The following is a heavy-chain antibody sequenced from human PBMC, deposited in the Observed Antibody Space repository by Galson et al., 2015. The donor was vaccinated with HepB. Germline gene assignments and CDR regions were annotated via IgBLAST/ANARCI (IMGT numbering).Heavy chain of an antibody. D-gene: IGHD3-3*01. J-gene: IGHJ4*02. CDR1: GYTFTSYD. V-gene: IGHV1-8*01. Sequence: SVKVSCKASGYTFTSYDINWVRQATGQGLEWMGWMNPNSGNTGYAQKFQGRVTMTRNTSISTAYMELSSLRSEDTAVYYCARATYYDFWMREYYFDYWGQGTLVTVSS. CDR3: ARATYYDFWMREYYFDY. CDR2: MNPNSGNT.